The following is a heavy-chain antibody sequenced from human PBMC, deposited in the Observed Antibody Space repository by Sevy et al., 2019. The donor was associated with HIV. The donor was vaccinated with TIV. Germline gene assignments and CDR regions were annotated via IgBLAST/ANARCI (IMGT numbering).Heavy chain of an antibody. V-gene: IGHV4-59*08. J-gene: IGHJ4*02. D-gene: IGHD1-26*01. CDR2: IYYNGHI. CDR3: ADENAWGRGYS. Sequence: SETLSLTCTVSGGSITSLYWNWIRQPPGKGLEWIANIYYNGHINYNPSLKSRVTLSLDTSKNQCSLRLSSVTAADTAMYYCADENAWGRGYSWGQGTLVTVSS. CDR1: GGSITSLY.